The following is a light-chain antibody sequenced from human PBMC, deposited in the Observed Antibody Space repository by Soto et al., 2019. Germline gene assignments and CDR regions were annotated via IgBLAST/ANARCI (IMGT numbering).Light chain of an antibody. V-gene: IGKV3-15*01. CDR3: QQYDNWFSIT. CDR2: GAS. J-gene: IGKJ5*01. CDR1: QSLSSN. Sequence: EIVMTQSPATLSVSPGERATLSCRASQSLSSNLAWYQQKPGQAPRLLIYGASTRATGIPARFSGSGSGTEFTLTISSLQSEDFALYYCQQYDNWFSITFGQGTRLEMK.